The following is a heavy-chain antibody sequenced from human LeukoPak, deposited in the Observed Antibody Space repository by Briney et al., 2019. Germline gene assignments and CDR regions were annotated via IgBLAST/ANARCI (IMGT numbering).Heavy chain of an antibody. V-gene: IGHV3-23*01. CDR2: VSGSGGST. CDR1: GFTFSSYA. Sequence: GGSLRLSCAASGFTFSSYAMSWVRQAPGKGLEWVSAVSGSGGSTYYADSVKGRFTISRDNSKNTLYLQMNSLRAEDTAVYYCASGGSSDRGFDYWGQGTLVTVSS. D-gene: IGHD6-6*01. CDR3: ASGGSSDRGFDY. J-gene: IGHJ4*02.